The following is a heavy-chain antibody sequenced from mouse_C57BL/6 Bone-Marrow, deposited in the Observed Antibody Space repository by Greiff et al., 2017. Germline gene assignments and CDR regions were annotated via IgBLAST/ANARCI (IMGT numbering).Heavy chain of an antibody. D-gene: IGHD1-1*01. Sequence: EVMLVESGGGLVQPKGSLKLSCAASGFSFNTYAMNWVRQAPGKGLEWVARIRSKSNNYATYYADSVKDRFTISRDDSESMLYLQMNNLKTEDTAVDYCVRESFNYSYYFDVWGPGTTLTVSS. CDR2: IRSKSNNYAT. V-gene: IGHV10-1*01. CDR3: VRESFNYSYYFDV. CDR1: GFSFNTYA. J-gene: IGHJ2*01.